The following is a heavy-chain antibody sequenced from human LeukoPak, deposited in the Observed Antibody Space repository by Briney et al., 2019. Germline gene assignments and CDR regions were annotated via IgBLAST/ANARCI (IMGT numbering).Heavy chain of an antibody. CDR1: GGSISSGNYY. CDR2: IYSSGRT. CDR3: ARDIHTSDWTKFDY. Sequence: PSQTPSLTCNVSGGSISSGNYYWSWIRQPAGKGLEWIGRIYSSGRTNYNPSLKSRVTISVDTSKNQFSLNLSSVTATDTAVYYCARDIHTSDWTKFDYWGQGTLVTVSS. D-gene: IGHD6-19*01. J-gene: IGHJ4*02. V-gene: IGHV4-61*02.